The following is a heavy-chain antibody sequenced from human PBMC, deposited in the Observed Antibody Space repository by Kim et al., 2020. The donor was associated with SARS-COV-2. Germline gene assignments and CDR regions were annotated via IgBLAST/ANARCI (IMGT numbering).Heavy chain of an antibody. CDR2: IYYSGST. V-gene: IGHV4-39*01. CDR1: GGSISSSSYY. Sequence: SETLSLTCTVSGGSISSSSYYWGWFRQPPGKGLEWIGSIYYSGSTYYNPSLKCRVTISVDTSKNQFSLKLSSVTAADTAVYYCARHAVIVVVSHFDYWGQGTLVTVSS. CDR3: ARHAVIVVVSHFDY. D-gene: IGHD3-22*01. J-gene: IGHJ4*02.